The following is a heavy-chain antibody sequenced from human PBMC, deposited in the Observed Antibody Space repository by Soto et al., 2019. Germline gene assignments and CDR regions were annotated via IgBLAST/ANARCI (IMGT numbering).Heavy chain of an antibody. CDR1: GYTFTSYG. V-gene: IGHV1-18*01. J-gene: IGHJ5*02. D-gene: IGHD5-12*01. Sequence: ASVQVSCKASGYTFTSYGISWVRQAPGQGLEWMGWISAYNGNTNYAQKLQGRVTMTTDTSTSTAYMELRSLRSDDTAVYYCARDSGYGGYDGEWFDPWGQGTLVTVSS. CDR3: ARDSGYGGYDGEWFDP. CDR2: ISAYNGNT.